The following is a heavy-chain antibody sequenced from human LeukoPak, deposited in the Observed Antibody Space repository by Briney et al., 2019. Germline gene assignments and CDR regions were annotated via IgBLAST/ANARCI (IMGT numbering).Heavy chain of an antibody. D-gene: IGHD3-22*01. J-gene: IGHJ4*02. Sequence: SETLPLTCTVSGGSISSSSYYWGWIRQPPGKGLEWIGSIYYSGSTYYNPSLKSRVTISVDTSKNQFSLKLSSVTAADTAVYYCARSPTYYYDSSGYQDSWGQGTLVTVSS. CDR2: IYYSGST. CDR3: ARSPTYYYDSSGYQDS. V-gene: IGHV4-39*07. CDR1: GGSISSSSYY.